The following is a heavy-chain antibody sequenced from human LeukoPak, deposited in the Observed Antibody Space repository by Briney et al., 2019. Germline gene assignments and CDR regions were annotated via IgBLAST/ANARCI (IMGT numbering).Heavy chain of an antibody. CDR2: IYYSGST. V-gene: IGHV4-30-4*01. J-gene: IGHJ4*02. D-gene: IGHD6-13*01. Sequence: SETLSLTCTVSGGSISSGDYFWSWIRQPPGKGPEWVGYIYYSGSTYYNPSLKSRVTISVDTSKNQFSLRLRSVTAADTAVYYCARDGSRIAAAGGVDYWGQGTLVTVSS. CDR3: ARDGSRIAAAGGVDY. CDR1: GGSISSGDYF.